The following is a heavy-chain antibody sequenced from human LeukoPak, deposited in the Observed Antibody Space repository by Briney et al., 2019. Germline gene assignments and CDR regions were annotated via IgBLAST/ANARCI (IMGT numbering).Heavy chain of an antibody. D-gene: IGHD3-9*01. J-gene: IGHJ2*01. V-gene: IGHV3-23*01. CDR2: ISGGGGST. Sequence: PGASLRLSCAASGFTFSSYAMSWVRQAPGKGLEWFSAISGGGGSTYYADSVKGRFTISTDNSKNTLYLQMNSLRAEDTAVYYCAKNRAGYNWYFDPWGRGTLVTVSS. CDR1: GFTFSSYA. CDR3: AKNRAGYNWYFDP.